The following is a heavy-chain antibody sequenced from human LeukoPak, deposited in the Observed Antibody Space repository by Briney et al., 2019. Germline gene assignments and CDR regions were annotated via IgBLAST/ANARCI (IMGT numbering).Heavy chain of an antibody. CDR1: GGSISSYY. J-gene: IGHJ4*02. D-gene: IGHD6-19*01. CDR3: ARSHIAVAGYYFDY. Sequence: SETLSLTCTVSGGSISSYYWSWIRQPPGKGLEWIGYIYYSGSTNYNPSLKSRVTISVDTSKNQFSLKLSSVSAADTAVYYCARSHIAVAGYYFDYWGQGTLVTVSS. V-gene: IGHV4-59*12. CDR2: IYYSGST.